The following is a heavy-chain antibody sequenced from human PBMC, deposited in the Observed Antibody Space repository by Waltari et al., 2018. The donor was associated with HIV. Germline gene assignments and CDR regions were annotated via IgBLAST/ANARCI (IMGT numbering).Heavy chain of an antibody. CDR3: ARGAYYYDSSGYFAPFDY. V-gene: IGHV4-31*03. D-gene: IGHD3-22*01. Sequence: QVQLQESGPGLVKPSQTLSLTRPVSGGSTSDGGCSWSLIRQHPGKGLEWIGYIYYSGSTYYNPSLKSRVTISVDTSKDQFSLKLSSVTAADTAVYYCARGAYYYDSSGYFAPFDYWGQGTLVTVSS. CDR2: IYYSGST. J-gene: IGHJ4*02. CDR1: GGSTSDGGCS.